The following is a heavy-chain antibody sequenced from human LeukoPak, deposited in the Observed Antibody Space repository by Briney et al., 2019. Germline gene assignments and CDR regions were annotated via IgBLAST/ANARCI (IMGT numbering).Heavy chain of an antibody. CDR1: GGSFSGYY. V-gene: IGHV4-59*01. J-gene: IGHJ4*02. Sequence: SETLSLTCAVYGGSFSGYYWSWIRQPPGKGLEWIGYIYYSGSTNYNPSLKSRVTISVDTSKNQFSLKLSSVTAADTAVYYCARDHSSWYHRYFDYWGQGTLVTVSS. D-gene: IGHD6-13*01. CDR2: IYYSGST. CDR3: ARDHSSWYHRYFDY.